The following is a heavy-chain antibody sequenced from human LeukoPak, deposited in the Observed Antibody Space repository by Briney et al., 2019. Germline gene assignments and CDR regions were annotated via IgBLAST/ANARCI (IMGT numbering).Heavy chain of an antibody. D-gene: IGHD3-22*01. J-gene: IGHJ4*02. CDR3: ARGDPYSYDMSGYRGDY. V-gene: IGHV3-33*01. CDR2: IWYDGSNK. Sequence: PGRSLRLSCAASGFTFSSYGMHWVRQAPGKGLEWVAVIWYDGSNKYYADSVKGRFTISRDNSKNTLYLQMNSLRAEDTAVYYCARGDPYSYDMSGYRGDYWGQGTLVTVSS. CDR1: GFTFSSYG.